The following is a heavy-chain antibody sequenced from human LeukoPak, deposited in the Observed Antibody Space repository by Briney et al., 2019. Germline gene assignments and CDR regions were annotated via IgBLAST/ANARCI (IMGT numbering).Heavy chain of an antibody. V-gene: IGHV3-23*01. Sequence: GGSLRLSCAASGLTFSTYAMSWVRQAPGKGLEWVSALSASAYSTFYADSVKGRFTISRDNSKNTLYLQMNSLRVEDTAIYFCARNNSGWFNIWGQGTLVAVSP. J-gene: IGHJ5*02. D-gene: IGHD6-19*01. CDR2: LSASAYST. CDR3: ARNNSGWFNI. CDR1: GLTFSTYA.